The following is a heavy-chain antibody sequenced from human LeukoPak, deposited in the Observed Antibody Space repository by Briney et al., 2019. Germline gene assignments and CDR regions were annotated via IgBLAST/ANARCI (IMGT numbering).Heavy chain of an antibody. V-gene: IGHV1-69-2*01. D-gene: IGHD4-17*01. CDR3: ARGQPTSYGDYFDY. CDR2: VDPEDGET. CDR1: GYTFTDYY. Sequence: ASVKISCKVSGYTFTDYYMHWVQQAPGKGLEWMGLVDPEDGETIYAEKFQGRVTITADTSTDTAYMELSSLRSEDTAVYYCARGQPTSYGDYFDYWGQGTLVTVSS. J-gene: IGHJ4*02.